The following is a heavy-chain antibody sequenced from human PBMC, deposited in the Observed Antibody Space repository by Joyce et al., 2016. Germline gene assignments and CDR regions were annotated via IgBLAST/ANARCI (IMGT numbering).Heavy chain of an antibody. V-gene: IGHV5-51*01. Sequence: EVQLVQSGAEVKKPGESLKISCKGAGYNFTNYWIGWVRQMPGKGLEWMGIIHPGDSDTRYSPSSHGQVTISADKSISTAYLQWNSLKASDTAMYYCARRAGGHYDSSRYYYFDYWGQGTLVTVSP. CDR2: IHPGDSDT. CDR1: GYNFTNYW. CDR3: ARRAGGHYDSSRYYYFDY. J-gene: IGHJ4*02. D-gene: IGHD3-22*01.